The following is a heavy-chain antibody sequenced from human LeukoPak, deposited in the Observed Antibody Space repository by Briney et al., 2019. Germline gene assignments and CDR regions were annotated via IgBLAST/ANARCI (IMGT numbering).Heavy chain of an antibody. CDR2: INSDGNII. V-gene: IGHV3-74*01. J-gene: IGHJ5*02. CDR3: ATYLTLDST. CDR1: GLVFSTFW. Sequence: GGALRLSCATSGLVFSTFWMHWVRQAPGKGLVWVARINSDGNIISYADSVKGRFTISRDNAKNTLYLQMSSLRAEDTAVYYCATYLTLDSTWGQGTLVSVSS. D-gene: IGHD6-13*01.